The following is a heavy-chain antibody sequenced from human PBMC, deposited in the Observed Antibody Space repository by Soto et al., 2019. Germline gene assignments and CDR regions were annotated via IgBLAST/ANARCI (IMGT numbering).Heavy chain of an antibody. CDR2: IYYSGTT. CDR1: GGSVSSGSYY. CDR3: ARTYCTTTACHGAFDL. Sequence: SETLSLTCTVSGGSVSSGSYYWTWIRQPPGKGLEWLGYIYYSGTTNYNPPLKSRITISVDTSGNQFSLKLSSVTAADTAVYFCARTYCTTTACHGAFDLWGQGTMVTVSS. V-gene: IGHV4-61*01. D-gene: IGHD4-4*01. J-gene: IGHJ3*01.